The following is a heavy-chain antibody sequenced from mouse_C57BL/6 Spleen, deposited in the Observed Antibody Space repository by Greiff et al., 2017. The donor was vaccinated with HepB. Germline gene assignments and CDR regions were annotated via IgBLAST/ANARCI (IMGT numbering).Heavy chain of an antibody. Sequence: QVQLKQSGAELVRPGASVKLSCKASGYTFTDYYINWVKQRPGQGLEWIARIYPGSGNTYYNEKFKGKATLTAEKSSSTAYMQLSSLTSEDSAVYFCAQSNWASAWFAYWGQGTLVTVSA. CDR3: AQSNWASAWFAY. V-gene: IGHV1-76*01. D-gene: IGHD4-1*01. CDR1: GYTFTDYY. J-gene: IGHJ3*01. CDR2: IYPGSGNT.